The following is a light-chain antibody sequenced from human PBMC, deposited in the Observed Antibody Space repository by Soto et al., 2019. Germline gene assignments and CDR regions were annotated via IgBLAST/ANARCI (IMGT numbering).Light chain of an antibody. CDR1: SGSVSTDSF. CDR2: STN. Sequence: QTVVTQEPSFSVSPGGTVTLTCGLSSGSVSTDSFPSWFQQTPGQAPRTLMYSTNIRSSGVPDRFSGSMLGNKAALTITGAHADDESDYYCVLYLGGGIWVFGGGTKLTVL. J-gene: IGLJ3*02. V-gene: IGLV8-61*01. CDR3: VLYLGGGIWV.